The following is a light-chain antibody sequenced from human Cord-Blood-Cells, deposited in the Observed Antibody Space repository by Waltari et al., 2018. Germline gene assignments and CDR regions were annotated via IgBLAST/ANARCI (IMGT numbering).Light chain of an antibody. CDR1: QSVSSN. CDR3: QQYNNWRPVT. CDR2: GAS. J-gene: IGKJ4*01. Sequence: EIVMTQSPATLSVSPGERATLSSRASQSVSSNLAWYQQKPGQAPRLLIYGASTRATCIPARFSGSGSGTEFPLTISSLQSEDFAVYYCQQYNNWRPVTFGGGTKVEIK. V-gene: IGKV3-15*01.